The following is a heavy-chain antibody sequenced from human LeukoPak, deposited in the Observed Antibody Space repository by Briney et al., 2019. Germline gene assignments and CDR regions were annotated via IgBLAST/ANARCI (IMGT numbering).Heavy chain of an antibody. J-gene: IGHJ4*02. CDR2: ISYDGSNK. Sequence: GRSLRLSCAASGFTFSSYGMHWVRQAPGKGLEWVAVISYDGSNKYYTDSVKGRFTISRDNSKNTLHLQMNSLRADDTAVYYCAKSLSDGYDYWGQGTPVTVSS. V-gene: IGHV3-30*18. CDR1: GFTFSSYG. D-gene: IGHD6-13*01. CDR3: AKSLSDGYDY.